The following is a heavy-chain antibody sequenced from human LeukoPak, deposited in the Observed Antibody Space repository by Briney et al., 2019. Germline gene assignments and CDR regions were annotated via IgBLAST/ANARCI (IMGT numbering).Heavy chain of an antibody. CDR2: INPNGGST. V-gene: IGHV1-46*01. CDR1: GYTFTSYY. Sequence: ASVKVSCKASGYTFTSYYMHWVRQAPGQGLEWMGLINPNGGSTSYAQKFQGRVTMTRATSTSTVYMELSSLRSEDTAVYYCARDRRDSSGWSAFDYWGQGTLVTVSS. D-gene: IGHD6-19*01. J-gene: IGHJ4*02. CDR3: ARDRRDSSGWSAFDY.